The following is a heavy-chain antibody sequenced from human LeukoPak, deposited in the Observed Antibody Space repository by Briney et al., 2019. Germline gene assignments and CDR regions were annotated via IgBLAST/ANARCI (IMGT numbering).Heavy chain of an antibody. CDR1: GGSLSSSSYY. J-gene: IGHJ2*01. Sequence: PSETLSLTCTVSGGSLSSSSYYWGWLRQPPGTGLEWIGSIYYTRSTYYNPSLKSRVTISVDTSKNQFSLKLTYVTAADTAVYYCARGVTMIVVVIHDWYFDLWGRGTLVTVSS. CDR2: IYYTRST. CDR3: ARGVTMIVVVIHDWYFDL. D-gene: IGHD3-22*01. V-gene: IGHV4-39*01.